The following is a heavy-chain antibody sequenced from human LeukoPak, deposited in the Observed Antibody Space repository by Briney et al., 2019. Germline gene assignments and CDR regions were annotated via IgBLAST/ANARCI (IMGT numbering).Heavy chain of an antibody. V-gene: IGHV3-11*01. CDR2: ISGRDNTI. Sequence: GGSLRLSCAASGFTFSSYAMSWIRQAPGKGLEWISYISGRDNTIFYADSVKGRFTISRDNAKNSLYLQMTSLRADDTAFYFCARAGRWPRAFDIWGQGTMVTVS. CDR3: ARAGRWPRAFDI. D-gene: IGHD5-12*01. CDR1: GFTFSSYA. J-gene: IGHJ3*02.